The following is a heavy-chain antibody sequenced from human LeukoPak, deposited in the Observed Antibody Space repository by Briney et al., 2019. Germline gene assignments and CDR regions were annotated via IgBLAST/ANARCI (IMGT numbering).Heavy chain of an antibody. CDR1: GFSFSTYW. D-gene: IGHD2/OR15-2a*01. CDR3: ARIRICCCFDP. Sequence: PGGSLRLSCAASGFSFSTYWMSWIRQAPGKGLEWVANIKEDGSEKYYVDSVKGRFTISRDNAKNSLYLQANSLRAEDTAVYYCARIRICCCFDPXGQGTLVTV. V-gene: IGHV3-7*01. J-gene: IGHJ5*02. CDR2: IKEDGSEK.